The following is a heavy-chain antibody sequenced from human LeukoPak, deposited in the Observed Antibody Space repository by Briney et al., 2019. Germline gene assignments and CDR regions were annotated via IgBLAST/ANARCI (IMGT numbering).Heavy chain of an antibody. V-gene: IGHV4-4*07. Sequence: SETLSLTCTVSGGSISSHYWSWIRQPAGKGLEWIGRIYTSGSTNYNPSLKSRVTMSVDTSKNQFSLKLSSVTAADTAVYYCARYGIVGATSYYYYGMDVWGQGTTVTVSS. CDR3: ARYGIVGATSYYYYGMDV. D-gene: IGHD1-26*01. J-gene: IGHJ6*02. CDR1: GGSISSHY. CDR2: IYTSGST.